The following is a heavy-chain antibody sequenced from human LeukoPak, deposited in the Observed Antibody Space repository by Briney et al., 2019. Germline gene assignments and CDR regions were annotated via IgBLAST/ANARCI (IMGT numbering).Heavy chain of an antibody. V-gene: IGHV4-38-2*02. CDR3: AKYLGGVTDY. CDR1: GYSISSGYY. J-gene: IGHJ4*02. CDR2: IYHSGST. D-gene: IGHD3-16*01. Sequence: SETLSLTCTVSGYSISSGYYWGWIRQPPGKGLEWIGSIYHSGSTYYNPSLKSRVTISADTSKNQFSLKLSSVTAADTAVYYCAKYLGGVTDYWGQGTLVTVSS.